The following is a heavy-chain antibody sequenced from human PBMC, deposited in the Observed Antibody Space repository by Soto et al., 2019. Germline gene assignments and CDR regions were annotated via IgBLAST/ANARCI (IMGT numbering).Heavy chain of an antibody. CDR3: ASERGEYSYGEYYYYYGMDV. D-gene: IGHD5-18*01. J-gene: IGHJ6*02. CDR1: GGSISSSSYY. CDR2: IYYSGST. Sequence: PSETLSLTCTVSGGSISSSSYYWGWIRQPPGKGLEWIGSIYYSGSTYYNPSLKSRVTISVDTSKNQFSLKLSSVTAADTAVYYCASERGEYSYGEYYYYYGMDVWGQGTTVTVSS. V-gene: IGHV4-39*01.